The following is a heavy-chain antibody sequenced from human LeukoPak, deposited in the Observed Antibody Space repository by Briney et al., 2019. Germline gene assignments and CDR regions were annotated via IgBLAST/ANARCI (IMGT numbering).Heavy chain of an antibody. J-gene: IGHJ3*02. CDR3: AKDLGLELEVYAFDI. V-gene: IGHV3-30*18. CDR2: ISYDGSNK. Sequence: QPGGSLGLSCAASGFTFSSYGMHWVRQAPGKGLEWVAVISYDGSNKYYADSVKGRFTISRDNSKNTLYLQMNSLRAEDTAVYYCAKDLGLELEVYAFDIWGQGTMVTVSS. D-gene: IGHD1-7*01. CDR1: GFTFSSYG.